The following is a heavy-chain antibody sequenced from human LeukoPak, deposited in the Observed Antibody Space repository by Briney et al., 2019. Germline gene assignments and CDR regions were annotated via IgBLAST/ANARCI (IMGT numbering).Heavy chain of an antibody. CDR2: INRSGST. Sequence: TSETLSLTCAVYGGSFSGYYWSWIRQPPGKGLEWVGEINRSGSTNYNPSLKRRVTISVDTSKNQFSLKLSSVTAADTAVYYCARGRLYYYGSGSSARWFDPWGQGTLVTVSS. J-gene: IGHJ5*02. V-gene: IGHV4-34*01. CDR1: GGSFSGYY. CDR3: ARGRLYYYGSGSSARWFDP. D-gene: IGHD3-10*01.